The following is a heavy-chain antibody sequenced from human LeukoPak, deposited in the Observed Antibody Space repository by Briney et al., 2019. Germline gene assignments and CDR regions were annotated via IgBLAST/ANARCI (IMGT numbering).Heavy chain of an antibody. CDR1: GFTFSSYA. CDR2: ISYDGSNK. CDR3: ARDRGWLVRPTYYFDY. D-gene: IGHD6-19*01. J-gene: IGHJ4*02. V-gene: IGHV3-30*04. Sequence: PGGSLRLSCAASGFTFSSYAMHWVRQAPGKGLEWVAVISYDGSNKYYADSVKGRFTISRDNSKNPLYLQMNSLRAEDTAVYYCARDRGWLVRPTYYFDYWGQGTLVTVSS.